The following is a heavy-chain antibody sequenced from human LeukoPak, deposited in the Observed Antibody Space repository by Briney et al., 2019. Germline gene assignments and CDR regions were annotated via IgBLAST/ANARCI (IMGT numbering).Heavy chain of an antibody. J-gene: IGHJ4*02. V-gene: IGHV3-74*01. CDR2: INKDGSDI. D-gene: IGHD3-22*01. Sequence: GGSLRLSCAASGFTFSNYWMNWVRQAPGRGLVWVSRINKDGSDISYADSVKGRFTVSRDNAKNTLNLQMNSLRAEDTAVYYCARGGDYYDSSGYFWRPAEIDYWGQGTLVTVSS. CDR3: ARGGDYYDSSGYFWRPAEIDY. CDR1: GFTFSNYW.